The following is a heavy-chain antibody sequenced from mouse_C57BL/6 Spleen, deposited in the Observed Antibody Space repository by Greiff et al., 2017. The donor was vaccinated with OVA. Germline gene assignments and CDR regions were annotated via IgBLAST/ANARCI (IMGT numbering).Heavy chain of an antibody. J-gene: IGHJ2*01. D-gene: IGHD1-1*01. Sequence: EVQLQQSGPELVKPGASVKISCKASGYTFTDYYMNWVKQSHGKSLEWIGDINPNNGGTSYNQKFKGKATLTVDKSSSTAYMELRSLTSEDSAVYYCATVGYYYGSRYFDYWGQGTTLTVSS. CDR3: ATVGYYYGSRYFDY. CDR1: GYTFTDYY. V-gene: IGHV1-26*01. CDR2: INPNNGGT.